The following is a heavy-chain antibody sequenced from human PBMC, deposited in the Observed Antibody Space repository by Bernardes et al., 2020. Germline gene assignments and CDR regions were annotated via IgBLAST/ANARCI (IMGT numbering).Heavy chain of an antibody. CDR3: ARVGNQIPNDAFDI. CDR1: GYSTSIGYY. CDR2: IYQSGST. J-gene: IGHJ3*02. V-gene: IGHV4-38-2*01. Sequence: SETLSLTCAVSGYSTSIGYYWGWIRQHPGKGLEWIGSIYQSGSTYYNPSIKSRVTISLDTSKNQFSLKLSSVTAADTAIYYCARVGNQIPNDAFDIWGQGTMVTVSS. D-gene: IGHD1-1*01.